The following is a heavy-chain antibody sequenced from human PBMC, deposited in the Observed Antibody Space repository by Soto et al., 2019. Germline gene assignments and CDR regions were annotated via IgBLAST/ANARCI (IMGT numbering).Heavy chain of an antibody. CDR3: ARQRDWFDP. J-gene: IGHJ5*02. Sequence: PSATLSLTCTVSGCSISSSSYYWGWIRQPPGKGLEWIGSIYYSGSTYYNPSLKSRVTISVDTSKNQFSLKLSSVTAADTAVYYCARQRDWFDPWGQGTLVNVSS. CDR2: IYYSGST. CDR1: GCSISSSSYY. V-gene: IGHV4-39*01.